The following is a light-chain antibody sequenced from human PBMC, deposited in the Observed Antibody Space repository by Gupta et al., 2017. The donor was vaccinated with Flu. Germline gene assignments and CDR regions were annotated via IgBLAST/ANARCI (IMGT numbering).Light chain of an antibody. Sequence: EIVMTQSPATLSVSPGQRATLSCRASQSLNTNLAWYQQKPGQPPRLLIYGASTRATGIPARFSGSGSGTEFTLTISSLQSEDFAVYYCHQGCSWPLEFGQGTKVEV. CDR3: HQGCSWPLE. J-gene: IGKJ1*01. CDR1: QSLNTN. V-gene: IGKV3-15*01. CDR2: GAS.